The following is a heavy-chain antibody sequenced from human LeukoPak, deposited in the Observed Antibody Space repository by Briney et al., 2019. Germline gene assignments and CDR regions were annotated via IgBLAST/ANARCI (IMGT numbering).Heavy chain of an antibody. V-gene: IGHV4-4*02. D-gene: IGHD2-2*01. Sequence: PSETLSLTCAVSGGSISSSDWWSWVRQPPGGGLEWIGYIYRSEDPNCNPSLKSRVTMSLDKSKNQFSLKLSSVTAADTAVYYCARDPHCSSTNCPFDYWGQGTLVIVSS. CDR3: ARDPHCSSTNCPFDY. CDR2: IYRSEDP. J-gene: IGHJ4*02. CDR1: GGSISSSDW.